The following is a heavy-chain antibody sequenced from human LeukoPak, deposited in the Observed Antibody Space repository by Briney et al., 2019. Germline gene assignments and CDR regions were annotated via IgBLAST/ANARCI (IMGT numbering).Heavy chain of an antibody. CDR2: ISYDGSNK. J-gene: IGHJ4*02. V-gene: IGHV3-30-3*01. Sequence: QPGGSLRLSCAASGFTFSSYAIHWVRQAPGKGLEWVAVISYDGSNKYYADSVKGRFTISRDNAKNSLYLQMNSLRAEDTAVYYCARDWHEEGSYYYWGWGQGTLVTVSS. CDR1: GFTFSSYA. D-gene: IGHD1-26*01. CDR3: ARDWHEEGSYYYWG.